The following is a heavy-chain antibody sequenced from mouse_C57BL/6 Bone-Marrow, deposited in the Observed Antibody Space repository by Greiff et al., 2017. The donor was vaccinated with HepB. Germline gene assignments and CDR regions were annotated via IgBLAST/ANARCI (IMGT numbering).Heavy chain of an antibody. CDR2: IHPNSGST. CDR3: ASGRLRFAY. V-gene: IGHV1-64*01. D-gene: IGHD2-4*01. Sequence: VQLQQPGAELVKPGASVKLSCKASGYTFTSYWMHWVKQRPGQGLEWIGMIHPNSGSTNYNEKFKSKATLTVDTSSSTAYMQLSSLTSEDSAVYYCASGRLRFAYWGQGTLVTVSA. J-gene: IGHJ3*01. CDR1: GYTFTSYW.